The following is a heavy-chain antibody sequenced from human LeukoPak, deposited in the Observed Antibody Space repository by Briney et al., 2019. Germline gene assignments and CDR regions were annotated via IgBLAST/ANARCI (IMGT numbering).Heavy chain of an antibody. CDR2: IYYSGST. CDR3: ARVHLAVFDY. J-gene: IGHJ4*02. CDR1: GGSISSFY. V-gene: IGHV4-59*01. Sequence: PSETLSLTCTVSGGSISSFYWSWIRQPPGKGLEWIGYIYYSGSTNYNPSLKSRVTISVDTSKNQFSLKLSSVTAADTAVYYCARVHLAVFDYWGQGTLVTVSS.